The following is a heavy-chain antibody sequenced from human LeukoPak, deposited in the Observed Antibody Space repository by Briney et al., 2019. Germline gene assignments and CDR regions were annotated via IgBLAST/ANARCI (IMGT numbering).Heavy chain of an antibody. J-gene: IGHJ4*02. CDR1: GGTFSSYA. V-gene: IGHV1-69*13. Sequence: SVKVSCKASGGTFSSYAISWVRQAPGQGLEWMGGIIPIFGTANYAQKFQGRVTITADESTSTAYMELSSLRSEDTAVYYCARDPSAGSGSYYPNYFDYWGQGTLVTVSS. D-gene: IGHD3-10*01. CDR3: ARDPSAGSGSYYPNYFDY. CDR2: IIPIFGTA.